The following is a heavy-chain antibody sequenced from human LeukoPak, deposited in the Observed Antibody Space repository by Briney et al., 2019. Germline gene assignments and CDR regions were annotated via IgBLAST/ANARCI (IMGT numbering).Heavy chain of an antibody. Sequence: SETLSLTCAVYGGSFSGYYWSWIRQAPGKGLEWIGEINHSGSTNYNPSLKSRLSISQDTSKNECSLKLTSVTAADTAVYYCVRGKQWLLPLNWGQGYLVTVSS. V-gene: IGHV4-34*01. J-gene: IGHJ4*02. D-gene: IGHD6-19*01. CDR1: GGSFSGYY. CDR3: VRGKQWLLPLN. CDR2: INHSGST.